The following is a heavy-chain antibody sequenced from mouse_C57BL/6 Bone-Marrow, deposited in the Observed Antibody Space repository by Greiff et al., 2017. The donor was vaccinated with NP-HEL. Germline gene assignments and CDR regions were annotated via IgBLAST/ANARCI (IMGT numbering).Heavy chain of an antibody. CDR2: ISSGSSTI. V-gene: IGHV5-17*01. CDR3: ARGGEDYYAMDY. CDR1: GFTFSDYG. J-gene: IGHJ4*01. Sequence: EVKLMESGGGLVKPGGSLKLSCAASGFTFSDYGMHWVRQAPEKGLEWVAYISSGSSTIYYADTVKGRFTISRDNAKNTLFLQMTSLRSEDTAMYYCARGGEDYYAMDYWGQGTSVTVSS.